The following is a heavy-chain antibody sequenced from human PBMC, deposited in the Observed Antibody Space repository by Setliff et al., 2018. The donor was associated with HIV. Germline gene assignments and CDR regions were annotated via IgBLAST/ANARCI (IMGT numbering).Heavy chain of an antibody. CDR3: ARPQQGLGGGSHFDY. CDR2: LYHSGNA. Sequence: PSETLSLTCTVSGGSISSHYWSWIRQPPGKGLEWIGYLYHSGNANYNPSLNSRVTISVDTSKNHFSLKLSSVTAADTAVYYCARPQQGLGGGSHFDYWGRGTLVTVSS. V-gene: IGHV4-59*11. CDR1: GGSISSHY. J-gene: IGHJ4*02. D-gene: IGHD3-16*01.